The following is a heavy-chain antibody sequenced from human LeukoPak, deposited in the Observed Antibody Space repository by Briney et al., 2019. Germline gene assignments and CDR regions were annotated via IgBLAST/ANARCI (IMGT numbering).Heavy chain of an antibody. Sequence: PGGSLRLSCAASGFTVSSNYMSWVRQAPGKGLEWVSSISSSSSYIYYADSVRGRFTISRDNAKNSLYLQMNSLRAEDTAVYYCARASRESGLDYWGQGTLVTVSS. D-gene: IGHD3-3*01. V-gene: IGHV3-21*01. CDR1: GFTVSSNY. J-gene: IGHJ4*02. CDR2: ISSSSSYI. CDR3: ARASRESGLDY.